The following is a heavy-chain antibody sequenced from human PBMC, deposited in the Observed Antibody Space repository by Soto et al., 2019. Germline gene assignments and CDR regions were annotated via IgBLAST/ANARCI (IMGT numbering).Heavy chain of an antibody. CDR2: ISAYNGNT. V-gene: IGHV1-18*01. Sequence: ASVKVSCKASGYTFTSYGISWVRQTPGQGLEWMGWISAYNGNTNYAQKLQGRVTMTTDTSTSTAYMELRSLRSDDTAVYYCARDYTVAGSHDAFDIWGQGTMVTVSS. J-gene: IGHJ3*02. CDR1: GYTFTSYG. D-gene: IGHD6-19*01. CDR3: ARDYTVAGSHDAFDI.